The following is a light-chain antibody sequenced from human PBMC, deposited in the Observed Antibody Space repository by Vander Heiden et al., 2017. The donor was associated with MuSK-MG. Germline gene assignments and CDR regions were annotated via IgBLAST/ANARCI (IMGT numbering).Light chain of an antibody. CDR3: QQYYRTPRT. V-gene: IGKV4-1*01. CDR2: WAS. CDR1: QSVLYSSNNKNY. Sequence: DIVMTQSPDSLAMSLGERATINCKSSQSVLYSSNNKNYLAWYQQKPGHPPKLLIYWASTRESGVPDRFSGSGSGTDFTLTISSLQAEDVAVYYCQQYYRTPRTFGQGTKVEIK. J-gene: IGKJ1*01.